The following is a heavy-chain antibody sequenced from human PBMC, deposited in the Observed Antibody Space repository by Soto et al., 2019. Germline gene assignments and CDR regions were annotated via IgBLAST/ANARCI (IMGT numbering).Heavy chain of an antibody. CDR2: IGTAGDT. Sequence: PGGSLRLSCAASGFTFSSYDMHWVRQATGKGLEWVSAIGTAGDTYYPGSVKGRFTISRENAKNSLYLQMNSLRAGDTAVYYCARVGKAAAGTSMDAVDIWGQGTMVTVSS. CDR3: ARVGKAAAGTSMDAVDI. J-gene: IGHJ3*02. CDR1: GFTFSSYD. D-gene: IGHD6-13*01. V-gene: IGHV3-13*01.